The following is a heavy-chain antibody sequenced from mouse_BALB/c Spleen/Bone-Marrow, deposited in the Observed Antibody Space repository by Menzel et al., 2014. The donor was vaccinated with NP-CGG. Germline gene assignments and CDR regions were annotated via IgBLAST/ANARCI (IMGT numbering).Heavy chain of an antibody. V-gene: IGHV7-3*02. CDR2: IRNKANGYTT. CDR3: ARDKGRVFFDY. J-gene: IGHJ2*01. CDR1: GFTFTDYY. Sequence: EVKVVESGGGLVQPGGSLRLSCATSGFTFTDYYMIWVRQPPGKALEWLGFIRNKANGYTTEYSASVKGRFTISRDNSQNILYLQMNTLRAEDSATYYCARDKGRVFFDYWGQGTTLTVSS.